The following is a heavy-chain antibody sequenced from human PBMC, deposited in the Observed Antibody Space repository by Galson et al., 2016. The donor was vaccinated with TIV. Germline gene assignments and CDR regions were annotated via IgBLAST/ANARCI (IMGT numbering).Heavy chain of an antibody. D-gene: IGHD6-13*01. J-gene: IGHJ4*02. CDR2: ISGSSSDT. V-gene: IGHV3-21*01. Sequence: SLRLSCAASGFTFGSYSMNWVRQAPGRGLEWVSFISGSSSDTYYVDSVKGRFTISRDDAENSVYLQMNGLRAEDTSKYYCARAMAAVDSYWAQGTLVTVSS. CDR3: ARAMAAVDSY. CDR1: GFTFGSYS.